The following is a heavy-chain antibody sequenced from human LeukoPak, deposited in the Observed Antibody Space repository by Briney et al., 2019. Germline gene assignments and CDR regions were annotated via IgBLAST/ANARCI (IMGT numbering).Heavy chain of an antibody. Sequence: GGSLRLSCAASGFTFDDYAMHWVRQAPGKGLEWVSGISWNSGSIGYADSVKGRFTISRDNAKNSLYLQMNSLRAEDTALYYCAKDTAVDTAMVGFDYWGQGTLVTVSS. CDR2: ISWNSGSI. CDR3: AKDTAVDTAMVGFDY. V-gene: IGHV3-9*01. D-gene: IGHD5-18*01. J-gene: IGHJ4*02. CDR1: GFTFDDYA.